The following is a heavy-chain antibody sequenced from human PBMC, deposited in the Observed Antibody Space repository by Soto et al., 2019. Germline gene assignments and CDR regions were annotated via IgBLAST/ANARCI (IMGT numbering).Heavy chain of an antibody. V-gene: IGHV2-5*02. CDR3: AHSIRQTAMT. CDR2: IYWDDDK. Sequence: QITLKESGPTLMKPTQTLTLTCTFSGFSLRTTGVGVGWIRQPPGKALEWLGIIYWDDDKSYRPSLKSRLSITKDTSRNQVVLTMTNMDPVDTATYYCAHSIRQTAMTWGQGTLVTVSS. CDR1: GFSLRTTGVG. D-gene: IGHD5-18*01. J-gene: IGHJ4*02.